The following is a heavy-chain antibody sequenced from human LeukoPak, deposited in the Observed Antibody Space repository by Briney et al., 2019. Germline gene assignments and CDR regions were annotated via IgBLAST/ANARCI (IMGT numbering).Heavy chain of an antibody. D-gene: IGHD6-6*01. V-gene: IGHV3-23*01. CDR3: AKDSSEYSSPSYLDY. CDR1: GFTFSSYA. Sequence: GGSLRLSCAASGFTFSSYAMSWVRQAPGKGLEWVSAISGSGGSTYYADSVKGRFTISRDNSKNTPYLQMNSLRAEDTAVYYCAKDSSEYSSPSYLDYWGQGTLVTVSS. CDR2: ISGSGGST. J-gene: IGHJ4*02.